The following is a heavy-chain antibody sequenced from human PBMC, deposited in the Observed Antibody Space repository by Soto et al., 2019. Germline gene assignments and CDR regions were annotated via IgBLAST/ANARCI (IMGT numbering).Heavy chain of an antibody. J-gene: IGHJ3*02. V-gene: IGHV3-33*01. CDR3: ARMTYDSSGYYFTFSTGAFDI. CDR1: GFTFSSYG. CDR2: IWYDGSNK. Sequence: PGGSLRLSCAASGFTFSSYGRHWVRQAPGKGLEWVAVIWYDGSNKYYADSVKGRFTISRDNSKNTLYLQMNSLRAEDTAVYYCARMTYDSSGYYFTFSTGAFDIWGQGTMVTVSS. D-gene: IGHD3-22*01.